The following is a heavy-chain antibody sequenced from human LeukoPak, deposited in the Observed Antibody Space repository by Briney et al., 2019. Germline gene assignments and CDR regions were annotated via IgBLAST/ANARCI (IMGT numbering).Heavy chain of an antibody. V-gene: IGHV4-61*01. CDR1: GGSVSSGSYY. Sequence: SETLSLTCTDSGGSVSSGSYYWSWIRQPPGKGLEWIGYIYYSGSTNYNPSLESRVTISVYTSKNQSSLTLSSVTAADTAVYYCARHKSSGSYPLDYWGQGILVTVSS. D-gene: IGHD3-22*01. CDR2: IYYSGST. CDR3: ARHKSSGSYPLDY. J-gene: IGHJ4*02.